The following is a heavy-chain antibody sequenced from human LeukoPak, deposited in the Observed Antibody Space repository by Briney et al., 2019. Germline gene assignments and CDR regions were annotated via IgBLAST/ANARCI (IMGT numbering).Heavy chain of an antibody. D-gene: IGHD6-19*01. J-gene: IGHJ5*02. CDR3: ARKTAFSGWYP. CDR1: GYTFTGYY. CDR2: INPNSGGT. Sequence: ASVKVSCKASGYTFTGYYMHWVRQAPGQGLEWMGRINPNSGGTNYAQKFQGRVTITRDTSASTAYMELSSLRSEDTAVYYCARKTAFSGWYPWGQGTLVTVSS. V-gene: IGHV1-2*06.